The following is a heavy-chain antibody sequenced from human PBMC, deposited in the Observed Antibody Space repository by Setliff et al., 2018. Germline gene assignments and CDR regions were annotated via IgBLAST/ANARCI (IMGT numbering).Heavy chain of an antibody. Sequence: ASVKVSCKASGYPFISYGISWVRQAPGQGLEWMGWISAYNGNTNYAQKLQGRVTMTTDTSTSTAYMELRSLRSDDTAVYYCARVLFHCSSTSCYLDAFDIWGQGTMVTVS. V-gene: IGHV1-18*01. D-gene: IGHD2-2*01. CDR2: ISAYNGNT. CDR3: ARVLFHCSSTSCYLDAFDI. J-gene: IGHJ3*02. CDR1: GYPFISYG.